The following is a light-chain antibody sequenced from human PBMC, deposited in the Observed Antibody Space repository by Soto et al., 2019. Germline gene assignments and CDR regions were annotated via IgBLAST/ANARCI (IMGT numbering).Light chain of an antibody. CDR2: EGN. Sequence: QSALTQPASVSGSPGQSITISCTGTSSDVGSYNLVSWYQQHPGKAPKLMIYEGNKRPSGVSNRFSGSKSANTASLTISGLQTEDAADYYCCSYAGINTFVFGTGTNLTVL. CDR1: SSDVGSYNL. J-gene: IGLJ1*01. CDR3: CSYAGINTFV. V-gene: IGLV2-23*01.